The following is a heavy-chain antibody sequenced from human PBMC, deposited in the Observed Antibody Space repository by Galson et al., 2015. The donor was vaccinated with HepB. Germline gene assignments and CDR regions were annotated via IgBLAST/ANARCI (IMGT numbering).Heavy chain of an antibody. CDR2: IIPIFGTA. CDR1: GGTFSSYA. CDR3: ARGGGDGYNFDY. V-gene: IGHV1-69*13. D-gene: IGHD5-24*01. J-gene: IGHJ4*02. Sequence: SVKVSCKASGGTFSSYAISWVRQAPGQGLEWMGGIIPIFGTANYAQKFQGRVTITADESTSTAYMELSSLRSEDTAVYHCARGGGDGYNFDYWGQGTLVTVSS.